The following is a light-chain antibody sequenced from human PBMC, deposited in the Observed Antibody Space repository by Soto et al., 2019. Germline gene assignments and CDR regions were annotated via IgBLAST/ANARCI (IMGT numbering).Light chain of an antibody. CDR2: ATS. CDR3: QQTYTTPRT. V-gene: IGKV1-39*01. CDR1: QTVSTY. J-gene: IGKJ1*01. Sequence: QMTQSPSSLSASVGDRISITCRASQTVSTYLNWYQQKPGKAPTLLISATSTLQSGVPSRFSGSGSGTEFTLTITSLQPEDFATYYCQQTYTTPRTFGQGTKVDIK.